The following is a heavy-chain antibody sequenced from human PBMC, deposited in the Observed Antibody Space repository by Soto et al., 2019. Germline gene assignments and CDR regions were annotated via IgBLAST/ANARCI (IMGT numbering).Heavy chain of an antibody. CDR1: GGSVSSGSYY. CDR2: IYYSGTT. D-gene: IGHD3-22*01. V-gene: IGHV4-61*01. J-gene: IGHJ3*02. Sequence: SETLSLTCTVSGGSVSSGSYYCSWIRQPPRNGLEWIGYIYYSGTTNYNPSFKSRVTISVDTFKNQFSLKLSSVPAADTAVYYCARDAGPRLFLRGKAFDIWGQGTMVTFSS. CDR3: ARDAGPRLFLRGKAFDI.